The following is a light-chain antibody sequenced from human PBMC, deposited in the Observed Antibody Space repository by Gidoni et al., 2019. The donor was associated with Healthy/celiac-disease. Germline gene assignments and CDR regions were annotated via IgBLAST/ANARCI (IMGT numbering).Light chain of an antibody. CDR3: QQSYSTPLT. J-gene: IGKJ4*01. Sequence: DSQMTQSPSSLSASVGHRFTITCRASQSISSYLNGYQQKPGKAPRLLIYLASSLQSGFPSRLSGSGSGTDFTLTISRLHPEDFAAYYCQQSYSTPLTFGGGTKVEIK. V-gene: IGKV1-39*01. CDR1: QSISSY. CDR2: LAS.